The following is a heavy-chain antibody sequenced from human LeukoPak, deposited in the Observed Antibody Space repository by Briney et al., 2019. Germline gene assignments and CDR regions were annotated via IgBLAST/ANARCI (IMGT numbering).Heavy chain of an antibody. CDR1: GGSISSSNW. J-gene: IGHJ4*02. Sequence: SGTLSLTCAASGGSISSSNWWSWVRQPPGKGLEWIGEIYHSGSTNYNPSLKSRVTISVDKSKNQFSLKLSSVTAADTAVYYCARDPPDYGGNSGDYWGQGTLVTVSS. D-gene: IGHD4-23*01. CDR2: IYHSGST. CDR3: ARDPPDYGGNSGDY. V-gene: IGHV4-4*02.